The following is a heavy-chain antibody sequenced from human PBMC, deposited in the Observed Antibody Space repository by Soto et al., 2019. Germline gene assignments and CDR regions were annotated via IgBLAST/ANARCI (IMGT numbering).Heavy chain of an antibody. CDR2: IIPLFRTA. D-gene: IGHD3-22*01. Sequence: QVQLVQSGAEVQKPGSSVKVSCKASGDSFSSYAISWVRQAPGQGLEWMGGIIPLFRTANSAQKFQGRVTINADESTTTAYMALSSLRSEDTAVYYCAMQREGVSSGYFHQFDYWGQGTLVTVSS. CDR1: GDSFSSYA. CDR3: AMQREGVSSGYFHQFDY. V-gene: IGHV1-69*01. J-gene: IGHJ4*02.